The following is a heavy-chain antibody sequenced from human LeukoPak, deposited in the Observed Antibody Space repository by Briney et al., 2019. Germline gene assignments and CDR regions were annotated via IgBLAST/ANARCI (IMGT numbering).Heavy chain of an antibody. V-gene: IGHV3-30*18. CDR3: AKDMYSSSWYYFDY. CDR1: GFTFSSYG. J-gene: IGHJ4*02. CDR2: ISYDGSNK. Sequence: PGRSLRLSCAASGFTFSSYGMHWVRQAPGKGLEWVADISYDGSNKYYADSVKGRFTISRDNSKNTLYLQMNSLRAEDTAVYYCAKDMYSSSWYYFDYWGQGTLVTVSS. D-gene: IGHD6-13*01.